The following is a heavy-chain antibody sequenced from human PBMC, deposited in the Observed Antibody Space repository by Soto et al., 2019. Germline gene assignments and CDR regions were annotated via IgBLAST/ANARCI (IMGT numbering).Heavy chain of an antibody. CDR1: GFTFSSYA. Sequence: QVQVVESGGGVVQPGRSLRLSCAVSGFTFSSYAMHWVRQAPGKGLEWVAVISYDGSNKYYADSVKGRFTISRDNSKNTLYLQMNSLRAEDTAVYYCAREIERLLGYWGQGTLVTVSS. J-gene: IGHJ4*02. CDR3: AREIERLLGY. CDR2: ISYDGSNK. V-gene: IGHV3-30-3*01. D-gene: IGHD3-3*01.